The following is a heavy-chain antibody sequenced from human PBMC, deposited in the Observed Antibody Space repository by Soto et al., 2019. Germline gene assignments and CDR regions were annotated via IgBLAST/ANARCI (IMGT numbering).Heavy chain of an antibody. J-gene: IGHJ4*02. CDR1: GLTFSSYI. D-gene: IGHD3-16*01. Sequence: EVQLVESGGGLVKPGWSLRLSCAAYGLTFSSYIMNWVRHAPGKVLEWVSSISSSSSYIYYADSLKGRFTSARDNDKNSLYLQMNSLRAEDTAVYYCARGLLGDDSLDYWGQGTLVTVSS. V-gene: IGHV3-21*01. CDR3: ARGLLGDDSLDY. CDR2: ISSSSSYI.